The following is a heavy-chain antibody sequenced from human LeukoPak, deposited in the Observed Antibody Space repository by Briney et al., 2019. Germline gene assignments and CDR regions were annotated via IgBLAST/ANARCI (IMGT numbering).Heavy chain of an antibody. J-gene: IGHJ5*02. CDR2: ISSNGGST. V-gene: IGHV3-64D*06. CDR3: VKDRGVLRYFDWSLGGFDP. Sequence: GGPLRLSCSASGFTFSSYAMHWVRQAPGKGLEYVSAISSNGGSTYYADSVKGRFTISRGNSKNTLYLQMSSLRAEDTAVYYCVKDRGVLRYFDWSLGGFDPWGQGTLVTVSS. CDR1: GFTFSSYA. D-gene: IGHD3-9*01.